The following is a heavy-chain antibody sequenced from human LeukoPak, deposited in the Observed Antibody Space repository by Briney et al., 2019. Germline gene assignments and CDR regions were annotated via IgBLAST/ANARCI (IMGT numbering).Heavy chain of an antibody. CDR1: GFTFSSYG. V-gene: IGHV3-30*03. J-gene: IGHJ4*02. D-gene: IGHD3-3*01. Sequence: QPGGSLRLSCAASGFTFSSYGMHWVRQAPGKGLEWVAVISYDGSNKYYADSVKGRFTISRDNSKNTLYLQMNSLRAEDTAVYYCARAVRAKIYDFWSGYHTDYWGQGTLVTVSS. CDR3: ARAVRAKIYDFWSGYHTDY. CDR2: ISYDGSNK.